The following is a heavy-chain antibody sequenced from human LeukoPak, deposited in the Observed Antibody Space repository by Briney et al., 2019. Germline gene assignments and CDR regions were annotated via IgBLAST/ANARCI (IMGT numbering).Heavy chain of an antibody. J-gene: IGHJ4*02. Sequence: SETLSLTCTVSDDSITMYYWTWIRQPPGKGLEWIGYVDHTGSTNFNPSLNGRVSISRDTSKNLFSLRLRSVTAADTAVYYCARADYGDYYFDYWGQGTLVTVSS. CDR2: VDHTGST. CDR1: DDSITMYY. CDR3: ARADYGDYYFDY. D-gene: IGHD4-17*01. V-gene: IGHV4-59*01.